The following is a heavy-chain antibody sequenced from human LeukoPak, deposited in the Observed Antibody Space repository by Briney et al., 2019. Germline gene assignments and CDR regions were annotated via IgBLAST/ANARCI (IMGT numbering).Heavy chain of an antibody. J-gene: IGHJ6*03. V-gene: IGHV3-64*02. CDR2: IISNGGST. D-gene: IGHD3-3*01. CDR1: GFTFSHYS. Sequence: GGSLRLSCAAYGFTFSHYSMHWVRQAPGKGLEYVSAIISNGGSTHYADSVKGRFTISRDNSKNTLYLQMDSLRAEDMAVYYCARITMGATIANFYYYHMDVSGKGATVTVSS. CDR3: ARITMGATIANFYYYHMDV.